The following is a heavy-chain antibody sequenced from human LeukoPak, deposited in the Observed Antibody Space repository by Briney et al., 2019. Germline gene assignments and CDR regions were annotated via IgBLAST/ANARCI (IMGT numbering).Heavy chain of an antibody. V-gene: IGHV1-2*02. D-gene: IGHD4-11*01. CDR2: INPNSGGT. CDR1: GYTFTGYY. J-gene: IGHJ4*02. CDR3: ARRGLGTVSYYFDY. Sequence: GASVKVSCKASGYTFTGYYMHWVRQAPGQGLEWMGWINPNSGGTNYAQKFKGRVTMTRDTSISTAYMELSRLRSDDTVVYYCARRGLGTVSYYFDYWGQGTLVTVSS.